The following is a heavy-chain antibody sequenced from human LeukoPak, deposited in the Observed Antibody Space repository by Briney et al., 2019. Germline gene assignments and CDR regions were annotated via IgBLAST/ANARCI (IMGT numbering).Heavy chain of an antibody. Sequence: SETLSLTCAVYGGSFSGYYWSWIRQPPGKGLEWIGEINHSGSTNYNPSLKSRVTISVDTSKNQFSLKLSSVTAADTAVYYCARGGHGYHYYYGMDDWGQGTTVTVYS. CDR3: ARGGHGYHYYYGMDD. V-gene: IGHV4-34*01. D-gene: IGHD2-15*01. J-gene: IGHJ6*02. CDR1: GGSFSGYY. CDR2: INHSGST.